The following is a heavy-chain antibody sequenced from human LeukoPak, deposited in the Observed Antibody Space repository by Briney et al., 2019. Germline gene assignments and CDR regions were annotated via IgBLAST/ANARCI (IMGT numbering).Heavy chain of an antibody. J-gene: IGHJ3*02. CDR3: ARGFWSGYPDAFDI. Sequence: SETLSLTCAVYGGSFSGYYWSWIRQPPGKGLEWIGEINHSGSTNYNPSLKSRVTISVDTSKNQFSLKLSSVTAADTAVYYCARGFWSGYPDAFDIWGQGTMVTVSS. V-gene: IGHV4-34*01. CDR1: GGSFSGYY. D-gene: IGHD3-3*01. CDR2: INHSGST.